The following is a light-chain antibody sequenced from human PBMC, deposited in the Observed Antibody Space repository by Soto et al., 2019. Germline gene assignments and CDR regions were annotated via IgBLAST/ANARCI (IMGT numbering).Light chain of an antibody. CDR2: AAS. Sequence: DIQMTQSPSSLSASVGDRVTITCRASQSIRTYLNWYQQKPGKAPKLLICAASNLQSGVPSRFSGSGSGTDFSLTISSLQPEDFATYFCQQTSNMPVTFGQGTQLEIK. CDR1: QSIRTY. CDR3: QQTSNMPVT. J-gene: IGKJ5*01. V-gene: IGKV1-39*01.